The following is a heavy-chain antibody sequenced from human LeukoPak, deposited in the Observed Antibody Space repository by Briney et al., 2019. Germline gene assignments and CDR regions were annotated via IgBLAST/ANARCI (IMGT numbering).Heavy chain of an antibody. V-gene: IGHV4-34*01. J-gene: IGHJ5*02. D-gene: IGHD1-1*01. Sequence: SWIRQPXXXXLEWIGEINHSGSTNYNPSLKSRVTISVDTSKNQFSLKLSSVTAADTAVYYCARSLDPWFDPLGPGNPGHRLL. CDR3: ARSLDPWFDP. CDR2: INHSGST.